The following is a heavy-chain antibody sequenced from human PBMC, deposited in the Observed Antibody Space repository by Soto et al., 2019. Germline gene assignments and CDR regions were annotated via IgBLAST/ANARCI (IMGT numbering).Heavy chain of an antibody. CDR3: ARVDYSSGYYFDY. V-gene: IGHV4-30-4*01. CDR1: GGSISSGDYY. D-gene: IGHD3-22*01. CDR2: IYYSGST. Sequence: PSETLSLTCTVSGGSISSGDYYWSWIRQPPGKGLEWIGYIYYSGSTYYNPSLKSRVTISVDTSKNQFSLKLSSVTAADTAVYYCARVDYSSGYYFDYWGQGTLVTVSS. J-gene: IGHJ4*02.